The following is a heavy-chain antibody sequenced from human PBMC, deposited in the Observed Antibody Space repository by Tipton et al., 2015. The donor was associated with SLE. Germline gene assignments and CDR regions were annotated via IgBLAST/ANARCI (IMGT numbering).Heavy chain of an antibody. CDR3: ARGGLGPFDF. CDR1: GASITHYY. Sequence: TLSLTCTVSGASITHYYWSWIRQPPGKGLEWIGYIYDDGNTKYNPSLNSRVTISVDTSKNLLSLKVNSVTAADTAVYFCARGGLGPFDFWGQGTLVTVSS. V-gene: IGHV4-59*12. J-gene: IGHJ4*02. CDR2: IYDDGNT. D-gene: IGHD3/OR15-3a*01.